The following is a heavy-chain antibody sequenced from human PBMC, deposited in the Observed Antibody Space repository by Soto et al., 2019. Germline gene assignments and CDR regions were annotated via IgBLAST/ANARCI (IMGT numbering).Heavy chain of an antibody. CDR1: GYSFTSYW. CDR2: IDPSDSYT. CDR3: ARVRQLVDGMDV. J-gene: IGHJ6*02. V-gene: IGHV5-10-1*01. Sequence: GGALKISCKGSGYSFTSYWISWVRQMPGKGLEWMGRIDPSDSYTNYSPSFQGHVTISADKSISTAYLQWSSLKASDTAMYYCARVRQLVDGMDVWGQGTTVTVSS. D-gene: IGHD6-13*01.